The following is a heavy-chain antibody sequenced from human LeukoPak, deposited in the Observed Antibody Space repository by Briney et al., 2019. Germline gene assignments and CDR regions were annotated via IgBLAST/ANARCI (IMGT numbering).Heavy chain of an antibody. V-gene: IGHV3-30-3*01. CDR3: ARGPRFSGYCDY. CDR1: GFTFSSYA. Sequence: PGGSLRLSCAASGFTFSSYAMHWVRQAPGRGLEWVSVISYDGSNKYYADSVKGRFTISRDNSKDTLYLQMNSLRAEDTAVYYCARGPRFSGYCDYWGQGTLVTVSS. CDR2: ISYDGSNK. D-gene: IGHD3-9*01. J-gene: IGHJ4*02.